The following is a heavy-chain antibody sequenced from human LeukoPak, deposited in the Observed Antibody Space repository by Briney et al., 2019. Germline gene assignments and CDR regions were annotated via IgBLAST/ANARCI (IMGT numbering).Heavy chain of an antibody. CDR1: GYTFTSYD. V-gene: IGHV1-8*01. J-gene: IGHJ6*03. CDR3: ARYAVAGYYYYYYMDV. Sequence: ASVKVSCKASGYTFTSYDINWVRQATGQGLEWMGWMNPNSGNTGYAQKFQGRVTMTRNTSISTAYMELSSLRSEDTAVYYCARYAVAGYYYYYYMDVWGKGTTVTVSS. CDR2: MNPNSGNT. D-gene: IGHD6-19*01.